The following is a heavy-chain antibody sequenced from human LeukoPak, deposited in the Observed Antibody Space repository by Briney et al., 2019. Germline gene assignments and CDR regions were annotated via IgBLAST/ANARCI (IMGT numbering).Heavy chain of an antibody. J-gene: IGHJ5*02. CDR3: ARSVRGLTNWFDP. V-gene: IGHV3-7*04. CDR1: GFSVNSNY. CDR2: IKQEGSEK. D-gene: IGHD3-10*01. Sequence: GGSLRLSCAASGFSVNSNYMSWVRQAPGKGLEWVANIKQEGSEKYYVDSVKGRFTISRDNAKNSLYLQMNSLRAEDTAVYYCARSVRGLTNWFDPWGQGTLVTASS.